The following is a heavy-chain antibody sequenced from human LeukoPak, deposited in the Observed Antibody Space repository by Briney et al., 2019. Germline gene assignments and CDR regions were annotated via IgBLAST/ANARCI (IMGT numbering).Heavy chain of an antibody. D-gene: IGHD2-2*01. CDR2: IIPIFGTA. J-gene: IGHJ3*02. Sequence: GASVKVACKASGGTFSSYAISWVRQAPGQGLEWMGGIIPIFGTANYAQKFQGRVTITADESTSTAYMELSSLRSEDTAVYYCARDLNIVVVPAAMAQDAFDIWGQGTMVTVSS. CDR1: GGTFSSYA. CDR3: ARDLNIVVVPAAMAQDAFDI. V-gene: IGHV1-69*13.